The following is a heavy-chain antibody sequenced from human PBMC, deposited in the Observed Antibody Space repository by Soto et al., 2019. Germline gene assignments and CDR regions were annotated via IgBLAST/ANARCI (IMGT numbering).Heavy chain of an antibody. V-gene: IGHV3-21*01. CDR1: GFTFTNYG. Sequence: GGSLRLSCAVSGFTFTNYGINWVRQAPGKGLEWVSSVSKSDYTYYSDSVKGRFTISRDNAKNPVSLQMNNLRAEDTAVYYCAREDSIIIPAVAGFWGQGTLVTVSS. J-gene: IGHJ4*02. CDR2: VSKSDYT. D-gene: IGHD6-19*01. CDR3: AREDSIIIPAVAGF.